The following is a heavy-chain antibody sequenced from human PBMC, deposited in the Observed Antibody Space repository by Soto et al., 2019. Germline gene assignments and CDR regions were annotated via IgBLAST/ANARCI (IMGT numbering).Heavy chain of an antibody. Sequence: EVQLVESGGGLVKPGGSLRLSCAASGFTFSNAWMSWVRQAPGKGLEWVGRIKSKTDGGTTDYAAPVKGRFTISRDDSKNTLYLQMNSLKTEDTAVYYCTTDRSSGWYRDYYYGMDVWGQGTTVTVSS. J-gene: IGHJ6*02. CDR1: GFTFSNAW. CDR2: IKSKTDGGTT. D-gene: IGHD6-19*01. CDR3: TTDRSSGWYRDYYYGMDV. V-gene: IGHV3-15*01.